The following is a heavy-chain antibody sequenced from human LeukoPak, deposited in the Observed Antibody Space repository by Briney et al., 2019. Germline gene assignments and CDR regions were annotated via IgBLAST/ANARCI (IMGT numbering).Heavy chain of an antibody. CDR1: SYSISSGYH. V-gene: IGHV4-38-2*01. J-gene: IGHJ4*02. Sequence: SETLSLTCGVSSYSISSGYHWGWIRQPTGKGLEWIGSMSHSGSTYYNPSLKSRVTISVDTSKNQFSVKLSSVTAADMAVYHCATLHPYDSSGDGRYYFDYSGQGTLVTVSS. D-gene: IGHD3-22*01. CDR3: ATLHPYDSSGDGRYYFDY. CDR2: MSHSGST.